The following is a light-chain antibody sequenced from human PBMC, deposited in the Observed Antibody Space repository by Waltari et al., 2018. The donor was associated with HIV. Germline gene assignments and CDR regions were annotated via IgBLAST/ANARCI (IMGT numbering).Light chain of an antibody. Sequence: QSALTQPPSASGSPGQSVTISCTGTSTDVCAYNYVSWYQQHSGEAPKLHIYEVTQRPSGVPKRFAGSKSGNTASLTVSGLQAEDEADFYCSSYAGSTVMFGGGTKLTVL. V-gene: IGLV2-8*01. CDR3: SSYAGSTVM. CDR2: EVT. J-gene: IGLJ3*02. CDR1: STDVCAYNY.